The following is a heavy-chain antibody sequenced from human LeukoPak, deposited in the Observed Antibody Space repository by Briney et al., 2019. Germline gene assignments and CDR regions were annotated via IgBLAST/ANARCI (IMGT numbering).Heavy chain of an antibody. CDR2: IYYSGST. Sequence: SETLSLTCTVSGGSISSYYWRWIRQPPGKGLEWIGYIYYSGSTNYNPSLKSRVTISVDTSKNQFSLKLSSVTAADTAVYYCARDRFVVVPAADYYYGMDVWGQGTTVTVSS. CDR3: ARDRFVVVPAADYYYGMDV. D-gene: IGHD2-2*01. J-gene: IGHJ6*02. CDR1: GGSISSYY. V-gene: IGHV4-59*01.